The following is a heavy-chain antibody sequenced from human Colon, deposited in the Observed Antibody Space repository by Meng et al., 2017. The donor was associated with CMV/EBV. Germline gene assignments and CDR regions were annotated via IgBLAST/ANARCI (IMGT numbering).Heavy chain of an antibody. D-gene: IGHD3-22*01. J-gene: IGHJ4*02. CDR2: ISFHEKNE. V-gene: IGHV3-30*04. CDR1: GFRFSSYA. Sequence: GGSLRLSCAASGFRFSSYAMHWVRQAPGKGLEWVAAISFHEKNEYYADSVKGRFTISRDNAKNSLYLQMNSLRAEDTAVYYCARGVSTMIVVAMNDWGQGTLVTVSS. CDR3: ARGVSTMIVVAMND.